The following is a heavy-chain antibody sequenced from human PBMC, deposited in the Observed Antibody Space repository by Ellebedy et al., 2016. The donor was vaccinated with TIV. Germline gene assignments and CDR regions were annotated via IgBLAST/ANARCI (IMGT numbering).Heavy chain of an antibody. Sequence: SLKISXVGSGFTFDENAMHWVRQAPGKGLEWVSGLSWNGGMIEYADSVKGRFTISRDNTKNTLYLQMNSLRAEDTGVYYCARRSSGYCVGVKCTTDFDYWGQGTLVTVSS. J-gene: IGHJ4*02. CDR1: GFTFDENA. CDR3: ARRSSGYCVGVKCTTDFDY. V-gene: IGHV3-9*01. CDR2: LSWNGGMI. D-gene: IGHD2-2*03.